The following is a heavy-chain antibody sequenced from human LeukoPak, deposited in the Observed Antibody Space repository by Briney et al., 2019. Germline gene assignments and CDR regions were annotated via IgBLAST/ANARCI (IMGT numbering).Heavy chain of an antibody. Sequence: AETLSLTCTVSGGSISSYYWSWIRQPPGKGLEWIGYIYYSGSTNYNPSIKSRVTLSVDTSKNQFSLKVSSATAADTAVYYCARHGTTGANLNWFDPWGQGTLVTVSS. J-gene: IGHJ5*02. D-gene: IGHD1-1*01. V-gene: IGHV4-59*01. CDR1: GGSISSYY. CDR2: IYYSGST. CDR3: ARHGTTGANLNWFDP.